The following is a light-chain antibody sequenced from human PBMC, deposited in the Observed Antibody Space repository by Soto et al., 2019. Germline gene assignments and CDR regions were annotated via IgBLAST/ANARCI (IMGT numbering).Light chain of an antibody. CDR2: EGS. J-gene: IGLJ2*01. V-gene: IGLV2-23*01. CDR1: SSDVGGYDL. CDR3: CSYAGSSADVV. Sequence: QSALTQPRSVSGSPGQSVTISCTGSSSDVGGYDLVSWYQQHPGKAPKVMIYEGSKRPSGVSNRFSGSKSGNTASLTISGLQAEDEADYYCCSYAGSSADVVFGGGTKLTVL.